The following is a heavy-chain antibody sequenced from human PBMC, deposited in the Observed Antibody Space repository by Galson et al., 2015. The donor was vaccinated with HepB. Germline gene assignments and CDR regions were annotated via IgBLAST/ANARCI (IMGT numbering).Heavy chain of an antibody. CDR3: ARGDSSSWYLPERVYYFDY. D-gene: IGHD6-13*01. CDR1: GFTFSSYS. V-gene: IGHV3-48*02. J-gene: IGHJ4*02. CDR2: ISSSSSTI. Sequence: SLRLSCAASGFTFSSYSMNWVRQAPGKGLEWVSYISSSSSTIYYADSVKGRFTISRDNAKNSLYLQMNSLRDEDTAVYYCARGDSSSWYLPERVYYFDYWGQGTLVTVSS.